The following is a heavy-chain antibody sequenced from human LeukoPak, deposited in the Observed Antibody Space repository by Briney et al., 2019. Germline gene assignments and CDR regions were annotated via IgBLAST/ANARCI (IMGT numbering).Heavy chain of an antibody. D-gene: IGHD6-13*01. CDR1: GYSFTNYW. CDR3: ARQDSSWYGGFDY. CDR2: IYPGDSDT. V-gene: IGHV5-51*01. Sequence: GESLKISCEVSGYSFTNYWIGWVRQMPGKGLEWMGIIYPGDSDTRYSPSFQGQVTISADKSISTAYLQWSSLKASDTAMYYCARQDSSWYGGFDYWGQGTLVTVSS. J-gene: IGHJ4*02.